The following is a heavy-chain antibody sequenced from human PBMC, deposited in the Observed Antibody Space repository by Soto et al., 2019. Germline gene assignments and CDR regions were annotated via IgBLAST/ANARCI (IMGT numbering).Heavy chain of an antibody. Sequence: PGGSLRLSCAASGFTFSNYWMSWVRQAPGKGLEWVANIKEDGSEKYYVDSVKGRFTISRDNAKNSLYLQMNSLGAEDTAVYYCARDGTLSYYYYMDVWGKGTTVTVSS. CDR2: IKEDGSEK. V-gene: IGHV3-7*01. J-gene: IGHJ6*03. CDR1: GFTFSNYW. D-gene: IGHD1-26*01. CDR3: ARDGTLSYYYYMDV.